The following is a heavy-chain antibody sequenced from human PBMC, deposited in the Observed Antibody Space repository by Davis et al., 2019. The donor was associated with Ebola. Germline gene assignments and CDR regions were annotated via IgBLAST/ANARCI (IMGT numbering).Heavy chain of an antibody. Sequence: GESLKISCSASGFTFSSYGMHWVRQAPGKGLEWVAVISYDGSNKYYADSVKGRFTISRDNSKNTLYLQMNSLRAEDTAVYYCARDRHLVYCSSTSCPIDYWGQGTLVTVSS. CDR1: GFTFSSYG. J-gene: IGHJ4*02. V-gene: IGHV3-30*03. CDR3: ARDRHLVYCSSTSCPIDY. D-gene: IGHD2-2*01. CDR2: ISYDGSNK.